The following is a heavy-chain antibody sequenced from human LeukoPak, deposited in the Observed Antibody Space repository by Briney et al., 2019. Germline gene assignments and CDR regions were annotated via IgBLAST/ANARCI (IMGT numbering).Heavy chain of an antibody. CDR2: IIPIFDTP. CDR1: GYTFTSYA. V-gene: IGHV1-69*05. J-gene: IGHJ3*02. D-gene: IGHD4-23*01. Sequence: SVKVSCKASGYTFTSYAISWVRQAPGQGLEWMGGIIPIFDTPNYAQRFQGRVTITTDESTSTAYMELSSLRSEDTAMYYCARDLPDFSLRISSGGFDIWGQGTMVTVSS. CDR3: ARDLPDFSLRISSGGFDI.